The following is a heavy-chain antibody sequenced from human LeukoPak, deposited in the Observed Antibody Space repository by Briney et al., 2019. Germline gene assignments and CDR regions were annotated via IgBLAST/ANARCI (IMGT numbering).Heavy chain of an antibody. V-gene: IGHV3-30-3*01. J-gene: IGHJ6*02. CDR1: VFSFSSYS. CDR2: ISFDGSNK. CDR3: AREEIAAAGSYYYYYGMDV. D-gene: IGHD6-13*01. Sequence: GRSMRLSCAASVFSFSSYSMNWVRQAPCKGLEWVAVISFDGSNKYYADSVKGRFTISRDNSKNTLYLQMNSLRAEDTAVYYCAREEIAAAGSYYYYYGMDVWGQGTTVTVSS.